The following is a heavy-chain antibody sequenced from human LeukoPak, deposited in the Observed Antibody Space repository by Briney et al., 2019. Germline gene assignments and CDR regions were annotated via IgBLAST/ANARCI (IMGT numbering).Heavy chain of an antibody. CDR1: GFTFSSYA. J-gene: IGHJ4*02. D-gene: IGHD6-19*01. CDR2: INGSGGST. V-gene: IGHV3-23*01. Sequence: PGGSLRLSCAASGFTFSSYAMSWVRQAPGKGLEWVSAINGSGGSTYYADSVKGRFTISRDNSKNTLYLQMNSLRAEATAVYYFAKVVGYSSGWRFDYWGQGTLVTVSS. CDR3: AKVVGYSSGWRFDY.